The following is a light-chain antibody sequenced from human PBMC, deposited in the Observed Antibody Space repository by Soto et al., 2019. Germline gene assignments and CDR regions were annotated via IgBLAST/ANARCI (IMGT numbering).Light chain of an antibody. CDR2: GAS. Sequence: EIVMTQSPATLSVSPGERATLSCRASQSVSSNLAWYQQKPGQAPRLLIYGASTRATGIPASFSGSRSGTEFTLTISSLQSEDFAVYYCQQSNTWPALTFGGGTKVEIK. CDR3: QQSNTWPALT. J-gene: IGKJ4*01. CDR1: QSVSSN. V-gene: IGKV3-15*01.